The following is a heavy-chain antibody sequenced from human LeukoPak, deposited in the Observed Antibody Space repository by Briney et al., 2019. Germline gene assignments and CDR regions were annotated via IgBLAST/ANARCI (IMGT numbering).Heavy chain of an antibody. J-gene: IGHJ4*02. V-gene: IGHV3-23*01. CDR3: ARTGYNYGTPLNY. Sequence: GGSLRLSCVGSGFTFNEDSMSWVRQAPGKGLEWVSGITDSGSYTYYADSVKGRFTISRDNSKNTVYLQMNSLRAEDTAVYYCARTGYNYGTPLNYWGQGTLVTVSS. D-gene: IGHD5-18*01. CDR2: ITDSGSYT. CDR1: GFTFNEDS.